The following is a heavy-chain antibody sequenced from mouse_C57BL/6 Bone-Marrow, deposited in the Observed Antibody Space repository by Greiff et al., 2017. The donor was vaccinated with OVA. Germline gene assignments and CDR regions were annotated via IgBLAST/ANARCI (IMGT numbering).Heavy chain of an antibody. D-gene: IGHD4-1*01. CDR2: INPSSGYT. Sequence: VQLQQSGAELAKPGASVKLSCKASGYTFTSYWMHWVKQRPGQGLEWIGYINPSSGYTKSNQKFKDKATLTADKSYSTAYMQLRSLTYEDSAVYYCARRRLGETWFAYWGQGTLVTVSA. V-gene: IGHV1-7*01. CDR3: ARRRLGETWFAY. CDR1: GYTFTSYW. J-gene: IGHJ3*01.